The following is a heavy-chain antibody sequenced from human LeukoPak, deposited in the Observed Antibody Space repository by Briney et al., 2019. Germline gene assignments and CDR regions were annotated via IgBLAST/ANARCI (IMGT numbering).Heavy chain of an antibody. CDR1: GFTFSSYW. J-gene: IGHJ4*02. D-gene: IGHD2-21*02. V-gene: IGHV3-7*01. Sequence: PGGSLRLSCAASGFTFSSYWMSWVRQAPGKGLEWVANIKQDGSEKYYVDSVKGRFTISRNNAENTLSLQMDSLRVEDTGLYYCASHDFLDYWGQGTLVSVSS. CDR3: ASHDFLDY. CDR2: IKQDGSEK.